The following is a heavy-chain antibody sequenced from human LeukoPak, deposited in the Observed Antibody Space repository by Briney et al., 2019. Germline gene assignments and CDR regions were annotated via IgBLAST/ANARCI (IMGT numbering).Heavy chain of an antibody. Sequence: GESLKISCKGSGYSFTSYWIGWVRQMPGKGLEWMGIIYPGDSDTRYSPSFQGQVTISADKSISTAYLQWSSLKASDTAMYYCATSIAVAGEAADYWGQGTLVTVSS. CDR3: ATSIAVAGEAADY. CDR1: GYSFTSYW. D-gene: IGHD6-19*01. V-gene: IGHV5-51*01. CDR2: IYPGDSDT. J-gene: IGHJ4*02.